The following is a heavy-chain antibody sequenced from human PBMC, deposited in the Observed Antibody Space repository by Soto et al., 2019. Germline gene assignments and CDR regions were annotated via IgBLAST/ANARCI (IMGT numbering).Heavy chain of an antibody. D-gene: IGHD6-13*01. V-gene: IGHV1-8*01. CDR2: MNPNSGNT. Sequence: GASVKVSCKASGYTFTSYDINWVRQATGQGLEWMGWMNPNSGNTGYAQKFQGRVTMTRNTSISTAYMELSSLRSEDTAVYYCARGEHLIAAAGFDYWGQGTLVTVSS. J-gene: IGHJ4*02. CDR3: ARGEHLIAAAGFDY. CDR1: GYTFTSYD.